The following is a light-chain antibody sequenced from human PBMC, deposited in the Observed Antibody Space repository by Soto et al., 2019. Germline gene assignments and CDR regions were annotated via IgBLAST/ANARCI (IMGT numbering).Light chain of an antibody. CDR3: QQYHNWPPT. Sequence: IVVSLSPATLSVSKGERATLSCRASQSVSSNLAWYQQKPGQAPRLLIYGASTRATGIPARFSGSGSGTEFTLTISSLQSEDLAVYFCQQYHNWPPTFGQGTKVDIK. CDR1: QSVSSN. J-gene: IGKJ1*01. CDR2: GAS. V-gene: IGKV3-15*01.